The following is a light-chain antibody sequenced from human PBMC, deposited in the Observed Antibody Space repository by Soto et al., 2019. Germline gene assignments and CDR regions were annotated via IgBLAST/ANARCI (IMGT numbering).Light chain of an antibody. CDR3: SSYTSSSTGVV. Sequence: QSALTQPASVSGSPGQSITISCTGTSSDIGGHDYISWYQQHPGKVPKLIIYDVTDRPSGVSNRFSGSKSGNTASLTISGLEAEDEADYYCSSYTSSSTGVVFGGGTKVTVL. CDR1: SSDIGGHDY. V-gene: IGLV2-14*01. CDR2: DVT. J-gene: IGLJ2*01.